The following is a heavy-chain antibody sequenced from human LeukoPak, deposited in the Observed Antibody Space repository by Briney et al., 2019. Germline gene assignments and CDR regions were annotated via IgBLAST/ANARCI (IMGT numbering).Heavy chain of an antibody. Sequence: GGSLRLSCAASGFTFSSYSMNWARQAPGKGLEWVSYISSSSSTIYYADSVKGRFTISRDNAKNSLYLQMNSLRDEDTAVYYCARTEYSYGYHHDYWGQGTLVTVSS. CDR2: ISSSSSTI. CDR1: GFTFSSYS. V-gene: IGHV3-48*02. D-gene: IGHD5-18*01. CDR3: ARTEYSYGYHHDY. J-gene: IGHJ4*02.